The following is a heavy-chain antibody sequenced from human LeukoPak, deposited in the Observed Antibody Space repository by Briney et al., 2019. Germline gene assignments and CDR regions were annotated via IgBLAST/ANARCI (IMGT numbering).Heavy chain of an antibody. CDR1: GGSISSYY. D-gene: IGHD6-6*01. CDR2: IFSSGST. CDR3: ARKYSSSVDV. V-gene: IGHV4-4*07. J-gene: IGHJ6*04. Sequence: PSETLSLTCAVSGGSISSYYWSWIRQPAGKGLEWIGRIFSSGSTNYNPSLKSRVTMSVDTSKNQFSLKLSSVTAADTAVYYCARKYSSSVDVWGKGTTVTVSS.